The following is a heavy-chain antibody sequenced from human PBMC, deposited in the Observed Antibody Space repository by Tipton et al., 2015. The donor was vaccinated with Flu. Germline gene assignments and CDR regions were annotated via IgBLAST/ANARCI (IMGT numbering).Heavy chain of an antibody. D-gene: IGHD2-2*01. V-gene: IGHV4-34*01. Sequence: TLSLTCAVYSGSFSGYFWSWIRQPPGKGLEWIGSIYYSGSTYYNPSLKSRVTISVDTSKNQFSLKLSSVTAADTAVYYCARRYCSSTSCYLFDPWGQGTLVTVSS. J-gene: IGHJ5*02. CDR1: SGSFSGYF. CDR2: IYYSGST. CDR3: ARRYCSSTSCYLFDP.